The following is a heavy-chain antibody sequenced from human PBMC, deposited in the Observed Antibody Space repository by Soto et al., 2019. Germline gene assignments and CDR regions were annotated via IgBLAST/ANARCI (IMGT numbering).Heavy chain of an antibody. V-gene: IGHV4-34*01. D-gene: IGHD6-13*01. CDR1: GGSFSGYY. CDR2: INHSGST. Sequence: SETLSLTCAVYGGSFSGYYWSWIRQPPGKGLEWIGEINHSGSTNYNPSLKSRVTISVDTSKNRFSLKLSSVTAADTAVYYCARGDEIAAAGTDYYYMDVWGKGTTVTVSS. J-gene: IGHJ6*03. CDR3: ARGDEIAAAGTDYYYMDV.